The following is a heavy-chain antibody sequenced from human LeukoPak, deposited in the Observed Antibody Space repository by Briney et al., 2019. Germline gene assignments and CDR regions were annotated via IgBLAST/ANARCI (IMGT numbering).Heavy chain of an antibody. Sequence: SGGSLRLSCAASGFTFSNAWMSWIRQPPGKGLEWIGYIYYTGSTNYNPSLKSRVTISVDTSKKQFSLKLSSVTAADTAVYYCARPASSGDDAFDIWGQGTMVTVSS. D-gene: IGHD3-10*01. CDR2: IYYTGST. CDR3: ARPASSGDDAFDI. J-gene: IGHJ3*02. V-gene: IGHV4-59*01. CDR1: GFTFSNAW.